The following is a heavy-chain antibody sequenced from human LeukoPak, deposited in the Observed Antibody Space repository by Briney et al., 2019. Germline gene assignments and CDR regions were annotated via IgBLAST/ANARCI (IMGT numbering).Heavy chain of an antibody. CDR1: GGSISSYY. CDR3: ASGATVVVPAALDY. J-gene: IGHJ4*02. V-gene: IGHV4-59*08. Sequence: SETLSLTCTVSGGSISSYYWSWIRQPPGKGLEWIGYIYYSGSTNYNPSLKSRVTISVDTSKNQFSLKLSSVTAADTAVYYCASGATVVVPAALDYWGQGTLVTVSS. CDR2: IYYSGST. D-gene: IGHD2-2*01.